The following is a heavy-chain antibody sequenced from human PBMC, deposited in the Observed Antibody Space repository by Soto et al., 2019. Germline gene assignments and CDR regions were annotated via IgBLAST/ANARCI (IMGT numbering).Heavy chain of an antibody. V-gene: IGHV4-59*01. CDR2: IYYSGST. D-gene: IGHD1-1*01. Sequence: PSETLSLTCTVSGGSISSYYWSWIRQPPGKGLEWIGYIYYSGSTNYNPSLKSRVTISVDTSKNQFSLKLSSVTAADTAVYYCARDLRGNWNDNLYNLFDPWGQGTLVTVSS. CDR1: GGSISSYY. J-gene: IGHJ5*02. CDR3: ARDLRGNWNDNLYNLFDP.